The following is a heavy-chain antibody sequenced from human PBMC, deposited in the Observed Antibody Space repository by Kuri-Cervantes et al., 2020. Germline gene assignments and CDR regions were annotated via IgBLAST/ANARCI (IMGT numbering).Heavy chain of an antibody. CDR1: GFTFSSYA. Sequence: GESLKISCAASGFTFSSYAMHWVRQAPGKGLEWVAVIWYDGSNKYYADSVKGRFTISRDNSKNTLYLQMNSLRAEDTAVYYCSRVTREWEPRYFDYWGQGTLVTVSS. D-gene: IGHD1-26*01. CDR2: IWYDGSNK. CDR3: SRVTREWEPRYFDY. J-gene: IGHJ4*02. V-gene: IGHV3-33*08.